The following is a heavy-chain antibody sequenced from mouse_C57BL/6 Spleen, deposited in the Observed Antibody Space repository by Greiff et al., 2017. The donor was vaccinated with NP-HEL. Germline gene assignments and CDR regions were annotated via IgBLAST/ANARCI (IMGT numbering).Heavy chain of an antibody. D-gene: IGHD4-1*01. Sequence: VQLQQPGAELVKPGASVKLSCKASGYTFTSYWMPWVTQRPGRGLEWIGRIDPNSGGTKYNEKFKSKATLTVDKPSSTAYMQRSSLTSEDSAVYYCARAGQTGILWAMGDWGQGTSGTVPS. CDR1: GYTFTSYW. V-gene: IGHV1-72*01. CDR3: ARAGQTGILWAMGD. CDR2: IDPNSGGT. J-gene: IGHJ4*01.